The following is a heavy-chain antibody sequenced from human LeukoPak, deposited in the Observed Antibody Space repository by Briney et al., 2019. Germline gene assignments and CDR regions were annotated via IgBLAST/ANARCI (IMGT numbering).Heavy chain of an antibody. V-gene: IGHV3-21*01. CDR1: GFTFSSYS. Sequence: GGSLRLSCAASGFTFSSYSMNWVRQAPGKGLEWVSSISSSSSYIYYADSVKGRFTISRDNAKNSLYLQMNSLRAEDTAVYYCARSGYSSGPDGYWGQGTLVTVSS. CDR3: ARSGYSSGPDGY. D-gene: IGHD6-19*01. CDR2: ISSSSSYI. J-gene: IGHJ4*02.